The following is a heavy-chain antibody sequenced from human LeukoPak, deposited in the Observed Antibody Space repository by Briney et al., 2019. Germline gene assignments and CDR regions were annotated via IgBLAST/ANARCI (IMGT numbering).Heavy chain of an antibody. V-gene: IGHV3-33*01. CDR2: TWYDGSNK. Sequence: GGSLRLSCAASGFTFSSYGMHWVRQAPGKGLEWVAATWYDGSNKYYADSVKGRSTISRDNSKNTLYLQMNSLRAEDTAVYFCARGGHCSTTSCSNYDGMDVWGQGTTLTVSS. CDR3: ARGGHCSTTSCSNYDGMDV. CDR1: GFTFSSYG. J-gene: IGHJ6*02. D-gene: IGHD2-2*01.